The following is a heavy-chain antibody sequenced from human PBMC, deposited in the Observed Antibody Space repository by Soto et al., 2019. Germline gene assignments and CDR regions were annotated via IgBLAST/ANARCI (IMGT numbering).Heavy chain of an antibody. D-gene: IGHD3-22*01. Sequence: GGSLRLSCAASGFTFNNAWMNWVRQAPGKGLEWVGRIKSKTDGGTTDYAAPVKGRFTISRDDSKNTLYLQMNSLKTEDTAVYYCTTGTYYYDSSGYNYVFAFDYWGQGTLVTVSS. CDR2: IKSKTDGGTT. V-gene: IGHV3-15*07. J-gene: IGHJ4*02. CDR3: TTGTYYYDSSGYNYVFAFDY. CDR1: GFTFNNAW.